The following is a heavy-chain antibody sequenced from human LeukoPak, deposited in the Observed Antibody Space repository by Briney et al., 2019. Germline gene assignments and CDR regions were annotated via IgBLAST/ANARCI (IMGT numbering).Heavy chain of an antibody. D-gene: IGHD1-14*01. CDR1: GGSISSSSYY. Sequence: SETLSLTCTVSGGSISSSSYYWGWIRQPPGKGLEWIGSINYSGSTYYNPSLKSRVTISVDTSKSQFSLKLSSVTAADTAVYYCARQVRYRDYFDYWGQGTLVTVSS. CDR3: ARQVRYRDYFDY. V-gene: IGHV4-39*01. J-gene: IGHJ4*02. CDR2: INYSGST.